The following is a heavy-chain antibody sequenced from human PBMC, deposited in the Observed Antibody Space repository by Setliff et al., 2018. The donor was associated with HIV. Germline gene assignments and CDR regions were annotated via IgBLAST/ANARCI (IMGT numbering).Heavy chain of an antibody. CDR1: GGSISSGSYY. CDR2: IYTSGST. J-gene: IGHJ4*02. D-gene: IGHD2-2*01. Sequence: SETLSLTCTVSGGSISSGSYYWSWIRQPAGKGLEWIGHIYTSGSTNYNPSLKSRVTISVDTSKNQFSLKLSSVTAADTAVYYCAIDVIGGWLRPMPDYWGQGTLVTVS. CDR3: AIDVIGGWLRPMPDY. V-gene: IGHV4-61*09.